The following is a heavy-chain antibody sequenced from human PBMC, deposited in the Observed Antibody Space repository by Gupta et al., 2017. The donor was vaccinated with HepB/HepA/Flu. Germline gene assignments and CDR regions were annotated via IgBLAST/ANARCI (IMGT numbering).Heavy chain of an antibody. V-gene: IGHV4-31*03. CDR1: RGYVSSSGYF. Sequence: QAQLQESGPGLVKPSQTLSLTCSVFRGYVSSSGYFWSWLRQFPGKGLEWIAYINHRGNAFYNPSLGSRVAMSLDTSTNQFSLRLTSVSAADTAVYYCAREVDVPSTTDAFDVWGQGTMVTVS. J-gene: IGHJ3*01. CDR3: AREVDVPSTTDAFDV. D-gene: IGHD5/OR15-5a*01. CDR2: INHRGNA.